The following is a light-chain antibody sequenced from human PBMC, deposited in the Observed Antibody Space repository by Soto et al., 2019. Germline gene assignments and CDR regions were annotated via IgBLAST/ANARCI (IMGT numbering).Light chain of an antibody. CDR2: DVS. CDR3: RSYTSSSTLVV. Sequence: QSALTQPASVSGSPGQSITISCTGTSSDVGGYNYVSWYQQHPGKAPKLMIYDVSNRPSGVSNRFSGSKSGNTASLTISGLQAEDEADYYCRSYTSSSTLVVFCGGTKITVL. V-gene: IGLV2-14*01. J-gene: IGLJ2*01. CDR1: SSDVGGYNY.